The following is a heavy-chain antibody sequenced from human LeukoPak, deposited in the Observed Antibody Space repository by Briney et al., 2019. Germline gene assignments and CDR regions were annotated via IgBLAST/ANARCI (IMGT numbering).Heavy chain of an antibody. CDR3: ARSWFKGYYYYMDV. CDR1: GFTFSSYA. CDR2: ISGSGGST. Sequence: GGSLRLSCAASGFTFSSYAMSWVRQAPGKGLEWVSAISGSGGSTYYADSVKGRFTISRDNAKNSLYLQMNNLRVEDTALYFCARSWFKGYYYYMDVWGKGTTVTVSS. J-gene: IGHJ6*03. D-gene: IGHD3-10*01. V-gene: IGHV3-23*01.